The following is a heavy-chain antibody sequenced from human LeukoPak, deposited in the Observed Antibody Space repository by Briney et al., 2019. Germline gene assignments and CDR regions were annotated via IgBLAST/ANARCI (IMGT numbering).Heavy chain of an antibody. CDR2: KKQYGCEK. D-gene: IGHD3-3*01. Sequence: TGRSLRLPCAASGLTFSSYWMIWVRQASGKGLEWVANKKQYGCEKYYVEAVKGQFTNSRENAKNSRYLQMNSLRAEDTAVYYCARDRRSGYYMDVWGKGATVTVSS. CDR1: GLTFSSYW. CDR3: ARDRRSGYYMDV. J-gene: IGHJ6*03. V-gene: IGHV3-7*01.